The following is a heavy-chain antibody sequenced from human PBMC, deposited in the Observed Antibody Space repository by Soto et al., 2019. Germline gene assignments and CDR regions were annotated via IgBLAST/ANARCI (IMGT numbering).Heavy chain of an antibody. Sequence: GGSLRLSCAASGFTFSSYAMHWVRRAPGKGLEGVAVISYDGSNKYYADSVKGRFTISRDNSKNTLYLQMNSLRAEDTAVYYCARERPPDPHNRMVRGGRFDYWGQGTLVTVSS. J-gene: IGHJ4*02. D-gene: IGHD3-10*01. CDR2: ISYDGSNK. CDR1: GFTFSSYA. CDR3: ARERPPDPHNRMVRGGRFDY. V-gene: IGHV3-30-3*01.